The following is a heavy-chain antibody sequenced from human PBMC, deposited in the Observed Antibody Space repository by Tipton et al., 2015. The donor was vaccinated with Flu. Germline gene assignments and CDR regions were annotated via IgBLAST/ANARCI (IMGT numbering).Heavy chain of an antibody. CDR2: ITSSGSTI. V-gene: IGHV3-48*03. D-gene: IGHD6-6*01. Sequence: SLRLSCAASGFTFSSYEMNWVRQAPGKGLEWVSYITSSGSTIYYTDSVKGRFTISRDNAKSSLYLQMNSLRAEDTAVYYCARNIAVRPPSGYQYGMDVWGQGTTVTVSS. CDR1: GFTFSSYE. CDR3: ARNIAVRPPSGYQYGMDV. J-gene: IGHJ6*02.